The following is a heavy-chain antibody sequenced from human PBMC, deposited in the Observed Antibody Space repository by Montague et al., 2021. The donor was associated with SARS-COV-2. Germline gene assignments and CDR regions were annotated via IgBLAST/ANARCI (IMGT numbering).Heavy chain of an antibody. J-gene: IGHJ3*01. CDR1: GFTFPPYC. D-gene: IGHD3-3*01. V-gene: IGHV3-74*03. CDR3: SGVLAPSNAPLDL. CDR2: ISGGGITT. Sequence: SLRLSCAASGFTFPPYCMTWVRQSPGKGLVWVAAISGGGITTAYADFVRGRFTISRDNAKLALFLQMVSLTVGDTALYFCSGVLAPSNAPLDLWGHGTVVTVAS.